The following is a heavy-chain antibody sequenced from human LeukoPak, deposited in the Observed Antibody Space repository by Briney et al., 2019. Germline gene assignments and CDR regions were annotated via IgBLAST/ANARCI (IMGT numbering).Heavy chain of an antibody. V-gene: IGHV1-69*04. D-gene: IGHD3-16*02. CDR3: ARDIELST. CDR2: IIPMFGIT. CDR1: GGTFSNYG. Sequence: SVKVSCTTSGGTFSNYGFSWVRQAPGQGPEWMGRIIPMFGITNYAQKFQGRVTITADKSTSTAYMEVSSLRSEDTAIYYCARDIELSTWGLGTMVTVSS. J-gene: IGHJ3*01.